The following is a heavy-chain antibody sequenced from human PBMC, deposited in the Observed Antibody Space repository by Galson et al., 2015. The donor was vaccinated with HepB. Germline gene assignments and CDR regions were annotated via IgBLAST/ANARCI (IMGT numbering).Heavy chain of an antibody. V-gene: IGHV3-64D*06. D-gene: IGHD2-2*01. CDR3: VKDLVVVVPAASYAFDI. CDR2: ISSNGGST. J-gene: IGHJ3*02. Sequence: SLRLSCAASGFTFSSYAMHWVRQAAGKRLEFVSAISSNGGSTYYADSVKGRFTISRDNSKNTLYLQMSSLRAEDTAVYYCVKDLVVVVPAASYAFDIWGDGTNVTVTS. CDR1: GFTFSSYA.